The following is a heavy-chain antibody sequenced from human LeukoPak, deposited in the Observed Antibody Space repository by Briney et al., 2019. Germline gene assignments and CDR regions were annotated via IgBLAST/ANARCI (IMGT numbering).Heavy chain of an antibody. Sequence: GGSLRLSCAASGFTCSGYGLRWVRQAPGKGLEWVSTISGSGVSTYYADSVKGRFTSSRDNSKNTLYLQMNNLRAEDTAVYYCAKESRYYYGSGSFSSQFDYWGQGNLVTVSS. CDR1: GFTCSGYG. V-gene: IGHV3-23*01. CDR2: ISGSGVST. CDR3: AKESRYYYGSGSFSSQFDY. D-gene: IGHD3-10*01. J-gene: IGHJ4*02.